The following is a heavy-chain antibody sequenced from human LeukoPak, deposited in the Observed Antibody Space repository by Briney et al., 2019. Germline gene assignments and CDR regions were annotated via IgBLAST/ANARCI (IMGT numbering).Heavy chain of an antibody. Sequence: ASVKVSCKASGYTFTGYYIHWVRQAPGQGLEWMGWINPNSGGTNYAQKFQGRVTMTRDTSISTAYMELSSLISDDTAVYYCAREEGGVLVYWGQGTLVTVSS. CDR1: GYTFTGYY. V-gene: IGHV1-2*02. D-gene: IGHD4/OR15-4a*01. CDR2: INPNSGGT. CDR3: AREEGGVLVY. J-gene: IGHJ4*02.